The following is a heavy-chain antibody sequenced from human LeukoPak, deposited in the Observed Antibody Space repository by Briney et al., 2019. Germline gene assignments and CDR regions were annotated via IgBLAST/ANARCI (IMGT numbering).Heavy chain of an antibody. CDR3: TRHPPWGVRADY. Sequence: GGSLRLSCAASGFTFSGSAMHWVRQASGKGLEWVGRIRSKANSYATAYAASVKGRFTISRDDSKNTAYLQMNSLKTEDTAVYYCTRHPPWGVRADYWGQGTLVTVSS. D-gene: IGHD7-27*01. CDR1: GFTFSGSA. CDR2: IRSKANSYAT. J-gene: IGHJ4*02. V-gene: IGHV3-73*01.